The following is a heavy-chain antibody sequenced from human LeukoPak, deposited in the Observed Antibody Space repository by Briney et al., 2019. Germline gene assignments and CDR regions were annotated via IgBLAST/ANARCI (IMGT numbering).Heavy chain of an antibody. Sequence: GGSLRLSCAASGFTVSSNYMSWVRQAPGKGLEWVSVIYSGGSTYYADSVKGRFTISRDNSKNTLYLQMNSLRAEDTAVYYCARGHCYDSSGHYYPRYYYYMDVWGKGTTVTVSS. V-gene: IGHV3-53*01. CDR1: GFTVSSNY. CDR3: ARGHCYDSSGHYYPRYYYYMDV. CDR2: IYSGGST. J-gene: IGHJ6*03. D-gene: IGHD3-22*01.